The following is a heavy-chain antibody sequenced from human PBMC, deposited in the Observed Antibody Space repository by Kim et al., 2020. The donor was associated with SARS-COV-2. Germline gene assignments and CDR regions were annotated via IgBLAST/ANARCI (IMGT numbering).Heavy chain of an antibody. Sequence: YIYYADSVKGRFTIARDNAKNSLYLKMNSLRAEDTAVYYCARVGVGQNDYWGQGTLVTVSS. CDR3: ARVGVGQNDY. V-gene: IGHV3-21*01. D-gene: IGHD3-3*01. J-gene: IGHJ4*02. CDR2: YI.